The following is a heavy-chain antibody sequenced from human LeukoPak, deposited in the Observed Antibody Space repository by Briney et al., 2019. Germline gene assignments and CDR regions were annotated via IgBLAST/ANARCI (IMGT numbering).Heavy chain of an antibody. D-gene: IGHD2-2*02. CDR1: GFTFNNYA. CDR2: ISYDGSNK. V-gene: IGHV3-30-3*01. CDR3: ARPQIAAIPDYGMDV. Sequence: GGSLRLSCEASGFTFNNYAIHWVRQAPGKGLEWLAVISYDGSNKYYADSVKGRFTISRDNSKNTLYLQMNSLRAEDTAVYYCARPQIAAIPDYGMDVWGQGTTVTVSS. J-gene: IGHJ6*02.